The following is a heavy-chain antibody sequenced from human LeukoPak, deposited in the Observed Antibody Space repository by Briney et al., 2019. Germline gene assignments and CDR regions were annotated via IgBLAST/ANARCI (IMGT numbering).Heavy chain of an antibody. V-gene: IGHV3-23*01. D-gene: IGHD6-13*01. CDR2: ISGSGINT. J-gene: IGHJ4*02. Sequence: HSGGSLRLSCAASGFTFSSFAMGWVRQAPGKGLEWVSGISGSGINTYYADSVKGRFTISGDNSKGTLYLQMNSLRAEDTAVYYCAKRYTSGWYQYYFDCWGQGTLVTVSS. CDR1: GFTFSSFA. CDR3: AKRYTSGWYQYYFDC.